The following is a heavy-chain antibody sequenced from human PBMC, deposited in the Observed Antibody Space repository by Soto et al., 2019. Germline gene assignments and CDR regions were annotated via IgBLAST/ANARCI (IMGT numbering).Heavy chain of an antibody. CDR2: IYYSGIT. V-gene: IGHV4-61*01. J-gene: IGHJ4*02. D-gene: IGHD4-17*01. CDR1: GGSVSGGSHY. CDR3: AKEDGGTPVIREFYFDS. Sequence: PSGTLSLTCTVSGGSVSGGSHYWSWIRQTPGKGLEWIGYIYYSGITKYNPSLQSRVTISVDTSKNQVFLHLTSVTAADTAVYYCAKEDGGTPVIREFYFDSPGPAPSLTVSS.